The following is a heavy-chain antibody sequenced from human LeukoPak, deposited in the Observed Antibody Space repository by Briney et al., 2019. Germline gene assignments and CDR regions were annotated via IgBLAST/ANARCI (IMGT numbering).Heavy chain of an antibody. CDR1: GGSISSYY. CDR2: IYYSGST. CDR3: AREMGGIAAAGTSLEYYYMDV. D-gene: IGHD6-13*01. V-gene: IGHV4-59*01. J-gene: IGHJ6*03. Sequence: PSETLSLTCTVSGGSISSYYWSWIRQPPGKGLEWIGYIYYSGSTNYNPSLKSRVTISVDTSKNQFSLKLSSVTAADTAVYYCAREMGGIAAAGTSLEYYYMDVWGKGTTVTVSS.